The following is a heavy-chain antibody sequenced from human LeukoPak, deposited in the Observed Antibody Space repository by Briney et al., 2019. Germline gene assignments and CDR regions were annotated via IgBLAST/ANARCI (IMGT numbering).Heavy chain of an antibody. CDR2: IYHSGST. Sequence: SSETLSLTCTVSGYSISSGYYWGWIRQPPGKGLGWIGSIYHSGSTYYNPSLKSRVTISVDTSKNQFSLKLSSVTAADTAVYYCARDSSGWYQWGQGTLVTVSS. V-gene: IGHV4-38-2*02. J-gene: IGHJ4*02. CDR3: ARDSSGWYQ. CDR1: GYSISSGYY. D-gene: IGHD6-19*01.